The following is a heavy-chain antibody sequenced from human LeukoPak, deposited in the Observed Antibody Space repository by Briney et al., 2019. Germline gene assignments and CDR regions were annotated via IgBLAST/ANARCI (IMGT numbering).Heavy chain of an antibody. D-gene: IGHD6-19*01. CDR2: ISGSGGST. CDR1: GFTFSSYA. CDR3: AKGRAVAGGSAVDY. V-gene: IGHV3-23*01. J-gene: IGHJ4*02. Sequence: GGSLRLSCAASGFTFSSYAMSWVRQAPGKGLEWVSAISGSGGSTYYADSVKGRFTISRDNSKNTLYLQMNSLRAEDTAVYYCAKGRAVAGGSAVDYSGQGTLVTVSS.